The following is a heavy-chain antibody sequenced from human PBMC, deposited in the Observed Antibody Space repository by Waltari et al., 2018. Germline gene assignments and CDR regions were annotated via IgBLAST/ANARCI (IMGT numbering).Heavy chain of an antibody. CDR1: GFSVSDNY. J-gene: IGHJ4*02. CDR2: IYSVGSP. D-gene: IGHD3-3*01. V-gene: IGHV3-53*01. CDR3: ATVPLSVHDY. Sequence: EVHLVESGGGLIQPGGSLRLSCAASGFSVSDNYMSWVRQAPGKGLEWVSIIYSVGSPKYADSVKGRFTISRDKSNNTLYLQMNSLRVDDTAVYYCATVPLSVHDYWGQGTLVTVSS.